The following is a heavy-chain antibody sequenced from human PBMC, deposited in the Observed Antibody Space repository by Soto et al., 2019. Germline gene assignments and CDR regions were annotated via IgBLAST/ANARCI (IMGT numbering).Heavy chain of an antibody. Sequence: VQLVESGGGLVQPGGSLTLSCAASGFTFSGSALHWVRQASGKGLEWVGRIRSIGTNYATAYGASLKGRFTISRDDSKNTAYLQMNSLNTEDTDVYYCSRQASDFWSGKPQYYMDVWGKGTTVTVSS. CDR1: GFTFSGSA. V-gene: IGHV3-73*01. CDR2: IRSIGTNYAT. J-gene: IGHJ6*03. D-gene: IGHD3-3*01. CDR3: SRQASDFWSGKPQYYMDV.